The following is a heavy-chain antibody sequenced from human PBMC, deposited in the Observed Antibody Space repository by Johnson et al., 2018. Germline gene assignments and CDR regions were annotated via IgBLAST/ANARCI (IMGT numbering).Heavy chain of an antibody. CDR2: ISWDGNSA. CDR1: GFNFDDYT. V-gene: IGHV3-43*01. Sequence: VQLVQSGGVVIQPGGSLRLSCAASGFNFDDYTMHWVRQSPGKGLEWVSLISWDGNSAKYADSAKGRFTTSRDNGKNSLFLKMHGLRSEDNALYYCVKEFSEYGLSFFFDSWGQGTLVTVSS. J-gene: IGHJ4*02. D-gene: IGHD4-17*01. CDR3: VKEFSEYGLSFFFDS.